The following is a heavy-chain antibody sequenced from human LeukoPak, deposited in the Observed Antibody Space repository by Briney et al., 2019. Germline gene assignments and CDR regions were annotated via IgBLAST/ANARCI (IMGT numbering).Heavy chain of an antibody. J-gene: IGHJ4*02. D-gene: IGHD4-17*01. V-gene: IGHV5-51*01. CDR1: GYSFTSYW. CDR2: IYPGDSDT. CDR3: ARRAPLSGESLDN. Sequence: GESLKISCKGSGYSFTSYWIGWVRQMPGKGLEWMGIIYPGDSDTRYSTSFQGQVTFSADKSISTAYLQWSSLKASDTAMYYCARRAPLSGESLDNWGQVTLVTVSS.